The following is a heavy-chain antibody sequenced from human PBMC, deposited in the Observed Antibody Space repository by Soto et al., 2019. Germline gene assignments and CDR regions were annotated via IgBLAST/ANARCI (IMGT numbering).Heavy chain of an antibody. V-gene: IGHV3-23*01. CDR1: GFIFSDYA. Sequence: EVQLLESGGDLVQPGGSLRLSCVASGFIFSDYAMTWVRQAPGKGLEWVSTIGVSGGDTYYADSVKGRFTITRDNSKNTVYGQMNSLRAEDTAVYYCVKRAVTGVWWFFAHWGQGALVAVSS. CDR3: VKRAVTGVWWFFAH. J-gene: IGHJ4*02. CDR2: IGVSGGDT. D-gene: IGHD6-19*01.